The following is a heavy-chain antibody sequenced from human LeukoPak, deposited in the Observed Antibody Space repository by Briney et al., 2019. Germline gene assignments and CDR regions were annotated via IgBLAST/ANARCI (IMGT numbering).Heavy chain of an antibody. CDR3: ARVVGAPYYYYYMDV. Sequence: PGGSLRLSCAASGFTFSSYWMSWARQAPGKGLEWGANIKQDGSEKYYVDSVKGRFTISRDNAKNSLYLTMNSLRAEDTAVYYCARVVGAPYYYYYMDVWGKGTTVTVYS. D-gene: IGHD1-26*01. V-gene: IGHV3-7*04. J-gene: IGHJ6*03. CDR1: GFTFSSYW. CDR2: IKQDGSEK.